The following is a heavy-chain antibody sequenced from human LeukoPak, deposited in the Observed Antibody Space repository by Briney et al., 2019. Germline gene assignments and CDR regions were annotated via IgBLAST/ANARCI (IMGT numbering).Heavy chain of an antibody. CDR3: AREMYYDFWSGYYYYYMDV. V-gene: IGHV3-66*02. D-gene: IGHD3-3*01. J-gene: IGHJ6*03. Sequence: GGSLRLSCAASGFTVSSNYMSWVRQAPGKGLEWVSVIYSGGSTYYADSVKGRFTISRGNSKNTLYLQMNSLRAEDTAVYYCAREMYYDFWSGYYYYYMDVWGKGTTVTVSS. CDR2: IYSGGST. CDR1: GFTVSSNY.